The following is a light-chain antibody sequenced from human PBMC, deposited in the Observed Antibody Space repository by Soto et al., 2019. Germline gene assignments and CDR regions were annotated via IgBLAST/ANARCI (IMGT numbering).Light chain of an antibody. V-gene: IGKV3-20*01. CDR2: GAF. Sequence: EIVLTQSPGTLSLSPGERATLSCRASQSISNNYLAWYQQKPGQAPRLVISGAFNGATGIPDRFSGSGSGTDFTLTISRLEPEDFAVYYCQQYGSSPPLTFGGGTKVEMK. CDR3: QQYGSSPPLT. J-gene: IGKJ4*01. CDR1: QSISNNY.